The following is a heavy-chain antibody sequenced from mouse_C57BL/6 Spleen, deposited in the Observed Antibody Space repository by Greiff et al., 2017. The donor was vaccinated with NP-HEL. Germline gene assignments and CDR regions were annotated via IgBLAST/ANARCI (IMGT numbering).Heavy chain of an antibody. CDR3: ARDKGQLGRNYFDY. CDR2: ISDGGSYT. J-gene: IGHJ2*01. V-gene: IGHV5-4*01. CDR1: GFTFSSYA. D-gene: IGHD4-1*02. Sequence: EVKVVESGGGLVKPGGSLKLSCAASGFTFSSYAMSWVRQTPEKRLEWVATISDGGSYTYYPDNVKGRFTISRDNAKNNLYLQMSHLKSEDTAMYYCARDKGQLGRNYFDYWGQGTTLTVSS.